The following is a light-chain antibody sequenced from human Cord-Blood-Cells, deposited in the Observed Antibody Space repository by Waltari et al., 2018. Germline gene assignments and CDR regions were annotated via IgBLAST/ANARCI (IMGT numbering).Light chain of an antibody. J-gene: IGLJ3*02. CDR3: NSRDSSGNHLV. CDR2: GKN. CDR1: SLRSYY. Sequence: SSELTQDPAVSVALGRTVRITCQGDSLRSYYASWYQQKPGQAPVLVIYGKNNRPSGTPDRFSGSSSGNTASLTITGAQAEDEADYYCNSRDSSGNHLVFGGGTKLTVL. V-gene: IGLV3-19*01.